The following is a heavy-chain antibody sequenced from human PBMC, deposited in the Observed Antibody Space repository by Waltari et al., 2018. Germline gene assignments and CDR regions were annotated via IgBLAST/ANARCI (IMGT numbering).Heavy chain of an antibody. CDR3: ARDPAAMSWFDP. J-gene: IGHJ5*02. Sequence: QVQLVESGGGLVKPGGSLRLSCAASGFTFSDYYMSWIRQAPGKGLEWVSYISGVSTYTNYADSGKGRFAISRDNAKNSLYLQRNSLRAEDTAVYYCARDPAAMSWFDPWGQGTKVTVSS. D-gene: IGHD2-2*01. CDR2: ISGVSTYT. CDR1: GFTFSDYY. V-gene: IGHV3-11*06.